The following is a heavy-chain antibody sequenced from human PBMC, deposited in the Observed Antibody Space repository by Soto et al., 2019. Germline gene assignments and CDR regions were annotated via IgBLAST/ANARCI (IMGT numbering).Heavy chain of an antibody. V-gene: IGHV3-21*01. J-gene: IGHJ4*02. Sequence: TGGSLRLSCAASGFTFSSYSMNWVRQAPGKGLEWVSSISSSSSYIYYADSVKGRFTISRDNAKNSLYLQMNSLRAEDTAVYYCARDPRLEPPHWGQGTLVTVSS. CDR3: ARDPRLEPPH. CDR2: ISSSSSYI. CDR1: GFTFSSYS. D-gene: IGHD1-1*01.